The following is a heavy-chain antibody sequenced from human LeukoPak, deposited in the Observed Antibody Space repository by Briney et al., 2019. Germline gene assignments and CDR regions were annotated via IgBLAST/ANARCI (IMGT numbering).Heavy chain of an antibody. CDR2: IYYSGST. CDR3: ARTEDYGDYGNWFDP. D-gene: IGHD4-17*01. V-gene: IGHV4-59*01. Sequence: KPSETLSLTCTVSGGSLSSYYWSWIRQPPGKGLEWIGYIYYSGSTNYNPSLKSRVTISVDTSKNQFSLKLNSVTAADTAVYYCARTEDYGDYGNWFDPWGQGTLVADSS. J-gene: IGHJ5*02. CDR1: GGSLSSYY.